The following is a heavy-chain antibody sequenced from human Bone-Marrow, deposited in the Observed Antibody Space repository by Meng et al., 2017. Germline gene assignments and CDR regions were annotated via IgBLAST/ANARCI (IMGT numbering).Heavy chain of an antibody. CDR1: GGSVNSGSYA. CDR3: ARGQYY. J-gene: IGHJ4*02. V-gene: IGHV4-61*01. CDR2: IYYSGTT. Sequence: QVQLQESGPGLVGPSETLSLTCTVSGGSVNSGSYAWSWIRQPPGKGLEWIGNIYYSGTTNYNPSLKSRVTISIDASKNQFSLMLSSLTAADTAVYYCARGQYYWGQGTLVTVSS.